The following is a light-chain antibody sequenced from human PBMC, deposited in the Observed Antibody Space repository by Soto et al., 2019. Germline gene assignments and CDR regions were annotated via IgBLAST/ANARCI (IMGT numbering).Light chain of an antibody. Sequence: EIVLTQSPGTLSLSPGERATLSCRASHTITSNFLAWYQQKPGQAPRLLIYGASTRDAGAPDRFSGSGSGTDFTLTITSLEPEDFAVYYCHQYGRSPLMYSFGQGTKL. J-gene: IGKJ2*03. CDR2: GAS. V-gene: IGKV3-20*01. CDR1: HTITSNF. CDR3: HQYGRSPLMYS.